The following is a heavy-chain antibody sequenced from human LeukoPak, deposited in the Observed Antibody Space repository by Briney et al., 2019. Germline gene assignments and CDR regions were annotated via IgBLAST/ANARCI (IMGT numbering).Heavy chain of an antibody. CDR2: IYYSGST. Sequence: SETLSLTCTVSGGSISSYYWSWIRQPPGKGLEWNGYIYYSGSTNYNPSLKSRVTISVDTSKNQFSLKLSSVTAADTAVYYCARADPYYGSGSYRVRFDPWGQGTLVTVSS. J-gene: IGHJ5*02. CDR1: GGSISSYY. D-gene: IGHD3-10*01. V-gene: IGHV4-59*01. CDR3: ARADPYYGSGSYRVRFDP.